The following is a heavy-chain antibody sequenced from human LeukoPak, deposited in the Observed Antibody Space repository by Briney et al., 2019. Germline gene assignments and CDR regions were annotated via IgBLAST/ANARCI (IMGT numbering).Heavy chain of an antibody. CDR2: ISYDGSNK. CDR3: ARDTYDDYVPLDY. D-gene: IGHD4-17*01. J-gene: IGHJ4*02. Sequence: PGRSLRLSCAASGFTFSSYGMHWVRQAPGKGLEWVAVISYDGSNKYYADSVKGRFTISRDNSKNTLYLQMNSLRAEDTAVYYCARDTYDDYVPLDYWGQGTLVTVSS. CDR1: GFTFSSYG. V-gene: IGHV3-30*03.